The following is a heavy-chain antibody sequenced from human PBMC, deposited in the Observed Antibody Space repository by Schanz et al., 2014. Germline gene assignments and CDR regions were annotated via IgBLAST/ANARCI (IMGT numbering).Heavy chain of an antibody. J-gene: IGHJ4*02. V-gene: IGHV3-11*01. CDR3: AKVATAASYLDT. D-gene: IGHD2-2*01. CDR1: GFTFSDYY. Sequence: QVQLVDSGGGLVKPGGSLRLSCAASGFTFSDYYMTWIRQAPGKGLEWVSDISDSGDSTHYADSVKGRFTISRDNAKNTLFLQVNSLSAEDTGVYYCAKVATAASYLDTWGLGTLVTVSS. CDR2: ISDSGDST.